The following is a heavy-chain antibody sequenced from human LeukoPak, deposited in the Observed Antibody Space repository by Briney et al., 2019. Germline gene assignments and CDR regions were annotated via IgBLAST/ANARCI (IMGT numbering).Heavy chain of an antibody. D-gene: IGHD4-17*01. CDR1: GYTFTGYY. Sequence: ASVKVSCKASGYTFTGYYMHWVRQAPGQGLEWMGWINPNSGGTHYAQKFQGRVTMTRDTSISTAYMELSRLRSDDTAVYYCARRAIYGDYNFDYWGQGTLVTVSS. V-gene: IGHV1-2*02. J-gene: IGHJ4*02. CDR2: INPNSGGT. CDR3: ARRAIYGDYNFDY.